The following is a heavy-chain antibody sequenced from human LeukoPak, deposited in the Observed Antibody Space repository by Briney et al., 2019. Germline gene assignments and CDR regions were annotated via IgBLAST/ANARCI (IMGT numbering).Heavy chain of an antibody. V-gene: IGHV1-2*04. CDR3: ATDISLLGGMDV. CDR1: GYTFTGYY. J-gene: IGHJ6*02. CDR2: INPNSGGT. Sequence: ASVTVSCKASGYTFTGYYMHWVRQAPGQGLEWMGWINPNSGGTNYAQKFQGWVTMTRDTSISTAYMELSRLRSEDTAVYYCATDISLLGGMDVWGQGTTVTVSS.